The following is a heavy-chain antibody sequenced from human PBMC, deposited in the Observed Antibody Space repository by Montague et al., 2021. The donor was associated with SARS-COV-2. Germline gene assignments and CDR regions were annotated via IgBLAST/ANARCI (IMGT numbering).Heavy chain of an antibody. Sequence: PALVVPTQTLALIDNFSGFSLSTSGMCVSWIRPPQGKALEWHARSGWXXXKYYSTSLKTRLTISKDTPKHQVVLTMTKMDPVDTATYYCARTTMIPFGGVIVPFDYCAREPWSPSPQ. D-gene: IGHD3-16*02. J-gene: IGHJ4*02. V-gene: IGHV2-70*11. CDR2: SGWXXXK. CDR1: GFSLSTSGMC. CDR3: ARTTMIPFGGVIVPFDY.